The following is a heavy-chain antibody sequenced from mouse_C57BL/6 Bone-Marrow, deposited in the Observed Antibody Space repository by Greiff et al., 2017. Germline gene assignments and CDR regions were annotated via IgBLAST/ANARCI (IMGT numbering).Heavy chain of an antibody. CDR3: ARGGWLLRWYFDV. D-gene: IGHD2-3*01. Sequence: EVQLQESGPELVKPGASVKISCKASGYSFTDYNMNWVKQSNGKSLEWIGVINPNNGTTSYNQKFKGKATLTVDQSSSTAYMQLNSLTSEDSAVYYCARGGWLLRWYFDVWGTGTTVTVSS. CDR1: GYSFTDYN. V-gene: IGHV1-39*01. J-gene: IGHJ1*03. CDR2: INPNNGTT.